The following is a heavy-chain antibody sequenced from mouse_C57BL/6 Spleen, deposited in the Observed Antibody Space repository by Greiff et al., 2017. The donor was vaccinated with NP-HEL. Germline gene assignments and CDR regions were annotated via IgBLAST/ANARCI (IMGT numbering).Heavy chain of an antibody. Sequence: EVQVVESGPELVKPGASVKISCKASGYSFTGYYMNWVKQSPEKSLEWIGEINPSTGGTTYNQKFKAKATLTVDKSSSTAYMQLKSLTSEDSAVYYCARRPYYGSAYAMDYWGQGTSVTVSS. CDR2: INPSTGGT. D-gene: IGHD1-1*01. CDR3: ARRPYYGSAYAMDY. CDR1: GYSFTGYY. J-gene: IGHJ4*01. V-gene: IGHV1-42*01.